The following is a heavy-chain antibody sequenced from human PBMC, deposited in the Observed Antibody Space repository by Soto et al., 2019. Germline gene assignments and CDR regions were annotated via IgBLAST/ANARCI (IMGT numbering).Heavy chain of an antibody. D-gene: IGHD6-25*01. CDR3: ARGQEGIAATH. J-gene: IGHJ4*02. Sequence: QLQQWGAGLLKPSETLSLTCAVNGASFTGYYWSWIRQPPGKGLEWIGEIKHWGGTNYSPSLSGRVTISADTSKNQFSLKLNSVTGADTAVYYCARGQEGIAATHWDQGTLVTVSS. V-gene: IGHV4-34*01. CDR1: GASFTGYY. CDR2: IKHWGGT.